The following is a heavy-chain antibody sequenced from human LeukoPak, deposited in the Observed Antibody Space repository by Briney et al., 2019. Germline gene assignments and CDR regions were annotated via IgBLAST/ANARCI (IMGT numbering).Heavy chain of an antibody. CDR3: ARDHLRYHFDRSGYYAEGFQR. V-gene: IGHV3-30*02. J-gene: IGHJ1*01. Sequence: PGGSLRLSCVASGFTFSNYGMHWVRQAPGKGLEWVSFIPYDGSDKYYADSVKGRFSISRDDSENTVYLQMNSLRAEDTAVYYCARDHLRYHFDRSGYYAEGFQRWGQGTLVTVSS. CDR1: GFTFSNYG. CDR2: IPYDGSDK. D-gene: IGHD3-22*01.